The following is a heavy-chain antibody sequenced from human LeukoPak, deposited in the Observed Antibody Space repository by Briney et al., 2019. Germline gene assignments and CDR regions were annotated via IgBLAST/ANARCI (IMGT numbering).Heavy chain of an antibody. J-gene: IGHJ3*02. CDR2: IIPILGIA. Sequence: SVNVSCKSSGGTFSIYAISGVRQAPGQGLEGMGRIIPILGIANYAQKFQGRATITADKSSSTAYRALTSLMSEDAAVYFWWRAPPPDAFAIWGHGKMVTVSS. V-gene: IGHV1-69*04. CDR1: GGTFSIYA. CDR3: WRAPPPDAFAI.